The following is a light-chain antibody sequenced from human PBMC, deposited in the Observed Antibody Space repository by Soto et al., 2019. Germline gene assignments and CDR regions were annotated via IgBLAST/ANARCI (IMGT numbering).Light chain of an antibody. CDR3: QQYNNWPGVT. CDR1: QSVSSN. V-gene: IGKV3-15*01. Sequence: EIVMTQSPATLSVSPGERATLSCRASQSVSSNLAWYQQKPGQAPRLLIYGAPTRATGIPARFSGSGSGTEFTLTISSLQSEDFAVYYCQQYNNWPGVTFGPGTKVDIK. CDR2: GAP. J-gene: IGKJ3*01.